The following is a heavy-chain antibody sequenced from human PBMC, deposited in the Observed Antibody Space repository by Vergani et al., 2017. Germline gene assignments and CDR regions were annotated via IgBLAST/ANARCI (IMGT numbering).Heavy chain of an antibody. V-gene: IGHV4-59*01. Sequence: QVQLQESGPGLVKPSETLSLTCTVSGGSISSYYWSWIRQPPGKGLEWIGYIYYSGSTNYNPSLKSRVTISVDTSKNQFSLKLSSVTAADTAVYYCARVRGGKYYYVSSGYSTAFDIWGQGTMVTVSS. D-gene: IGHD3-22*01. CDR2: IYYSGST. J-gene: IGHJ3*02. CDR3: ARVRGGKYYYVSSGYSTAFDI. CDR1: GGSISSYY.